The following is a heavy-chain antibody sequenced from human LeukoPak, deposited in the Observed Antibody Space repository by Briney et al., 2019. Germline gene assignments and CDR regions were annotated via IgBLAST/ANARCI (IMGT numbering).Heavy chain of an antibody. J-gene: IGHJ4*02. CDR3: ARGRIAAAGRYFDY. CDR2: ISSSSSYI. Sequence: KPGGSLRLCCAASGFTFSSYSVNWVRQAPGKGLEWVSSISSSSSYIYYADSVKGRFTISRDNAKNSLYLQMNSLRAEDTAVYYCARGRIAAAGRYFDYWGQGTLVTVSS. D-gene: IGHD6-13*01. V-gene: IGHV3-21*01. CDR1: GFTFSSYS.